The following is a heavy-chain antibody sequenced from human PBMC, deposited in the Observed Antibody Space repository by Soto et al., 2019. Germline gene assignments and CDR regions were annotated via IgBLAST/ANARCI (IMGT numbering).Heavy chain of an antibody. Sequence: QVQLVQSGAEVKKPGSSVKVSCKASGGTFSSYAISWVRQAPGQVLEWMGGIIPIFGTEDYAKKFQGRVTITADKSTSTAYMELSSLRPEATAVYDCAGYSSPRGYCISTSCYGYYYGMDVWGHGTTVPVSS. CDR3: AGYSSPRGYCISTSCYGYYYGMDV. D-gene: IGHD2-2*01. CDR2: IIPIFGTE. J-gene: IGHJ6*02. V-gene: IGHV1-69*14. CDR1: GGTFSSYA.